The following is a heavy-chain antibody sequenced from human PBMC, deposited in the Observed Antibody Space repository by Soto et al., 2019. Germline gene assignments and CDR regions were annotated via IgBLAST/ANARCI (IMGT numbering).Heavy chain of an antibody. CDR3: ARGSCTGGSCYSAHGAFGF. D-gene: IGHD2-15*01. CDR2: MNPNSGNN. J-gene: IGHJ3*01. Sequence: GASVKVSCKASGYTFTTYDINWVRQATGQGLEWVGWMNPNSGNNVYAQKFQGRVTMTRDTSISTAYMELSGLTSEDTAVYYCARGSCTGGSCYSAHGAFGFWGQGTMVTVSS. V-gene: IGHV1-8*01. CDR1: GYTFTTYD.